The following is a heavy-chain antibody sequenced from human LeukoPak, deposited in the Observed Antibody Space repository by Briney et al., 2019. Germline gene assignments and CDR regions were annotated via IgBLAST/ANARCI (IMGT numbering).Heavy chain of an antibody. D-gene: IGHD6-13*01. CDR2: IYYSGST. Sequence: PSETLSLTCTVSGGSISSSSYYWGWIRQPPGKGLEWIGSIYYSGSTYYNPSLKSRVTISVDTSKNQFSLKLSSVTAADTAVYYCARQGYSSSWFPGRDDAFDIWGQGTMVTVSS. V-gene: IGHV4-39*01. J-gene: IGHJ3*02. CDR3: ARQGYSSSWFPGRDDAFDI. CDR1: GGSISSSSYY.